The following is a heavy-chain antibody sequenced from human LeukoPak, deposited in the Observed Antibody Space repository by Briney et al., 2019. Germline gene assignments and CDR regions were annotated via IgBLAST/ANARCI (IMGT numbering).Heavy chain of an antibody. Sequence: ASVKVSCKASGYTFTSYGISWVRQAPGQGLEWMGGIIPIFGTANYAQKFQGRVTITTDESTSTAYMELSSLRSEDTAVYYCARTTQAYYYYYYMDVWGKGTTVTVSS. CDR1: GYTFTSYG. CDR3: ARTTQAYYYYYYMDV. V-gene: IGHV1-69*05. CDR2: IIPIFGTA. J-gene: IGHJ6*03. D-gene: IGHD1-1*01.